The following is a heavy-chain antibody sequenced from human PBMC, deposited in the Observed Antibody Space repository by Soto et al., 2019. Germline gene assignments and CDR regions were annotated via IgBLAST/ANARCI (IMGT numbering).Heavy chain of an antibody. Sequence: SLRLCCAASSFDFGDYAMHWVRQAPGKGLEWVAFISYDGSNKYYADSVKGRFTISRDNSKNTLYLQMNSLRAEDTAVYYCARLLYDHWGQGTLVTVSS. J-gene: IGHJ5*02. CDR3: ARLLYDH. CDR1: SFDFGDYA. V-gene: IGHV3-30-3*01. CDR2: ISYDGSNK.